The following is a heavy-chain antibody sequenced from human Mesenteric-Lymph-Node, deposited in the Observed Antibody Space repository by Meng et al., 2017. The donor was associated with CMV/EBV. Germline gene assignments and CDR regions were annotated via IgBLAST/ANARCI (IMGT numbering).Heavy chain of an antibody. D-gene: IGHD2-15*01. V-gene: IGHV3-33*01. J-gene: IGHJ3*02. CDR3: ARATLWLLDAFDI. CDR2: IWYDGSNK. CDR1: GFTFSSYG. Sequence: GGSLRLSCAASGFTFSSYGMHWVRQAPGKGLEWVAVIWYDGSNKYYADSVKGRFTISRDNSKNTLYLQMNSLRAEDTAVYYCARATLWLLDAFDIWGQGTMVTVSS.